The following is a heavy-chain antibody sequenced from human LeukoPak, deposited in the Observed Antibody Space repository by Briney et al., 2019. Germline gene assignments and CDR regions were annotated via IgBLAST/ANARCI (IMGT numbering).Heavy chain of an antibody. CDR3: AKDIRGGLYYYYMDV. V-gene: IGHV3-30*02. D-gene: IGHD3-16*01. CDR2: IRYDGSNK. CDR1: GFTFSSYS. Sequence: GGSLRLSCAASGFTFSSYSMNWVRQAPGKGLEWVAFIRYDGSNKYYADSVKGRFTISRDNSKNTLYLQMNSLRAEDTAVYYCAKDIRGGLYYYYMDVWGKGTTVTISS. J-gene: IGHJ6*03.